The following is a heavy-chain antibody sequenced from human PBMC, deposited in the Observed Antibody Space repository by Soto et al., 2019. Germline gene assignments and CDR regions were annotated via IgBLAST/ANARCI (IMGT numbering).Heavy chain of an antibody. V-gene: IGHV4-4*02. CDR1: GGSISSSNW. CDR2: IYHSGST. Sequence: PSETLSLTCAVSGGSISSSNWWSWVRQPPGKGLEWIGEIYHSGSTNYNPSLKSRVTISVDKSKNQFSLKLSSVTAADTAVYYCARGGPRPDYDFWSGYPNYYGMDVWGQGTTVTVSS. CDR3: ARGGPRPDYDFWSGYPNYYGMDV. J-gene: IGHJ6*02. D-gene: IGHD3-3*01.